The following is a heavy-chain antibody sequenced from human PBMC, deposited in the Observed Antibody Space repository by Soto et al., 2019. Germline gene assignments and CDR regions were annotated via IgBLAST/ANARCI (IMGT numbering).Heavy chain of an antibody. CDR2: IAYDGSNK. CDR1: GFSISRSA. D-gene: IGHD1-1*01. Sequence: QVQLVESGGGVVQPGRSLRLSCVASGFSISRSAMHWVRQAPGKGLEWVAVIAYDGSNKWYADSAKGRFTISRDNSKSPLYLDMSSLRAEDTAVYFCARDLQAGDDNVNWFAPWGQGTLVTVSS. V-gene: IGHV3-30-3*01. J-gene: IGHJ5*02. CDR3: ARDLQAGDDNVNWFAP.